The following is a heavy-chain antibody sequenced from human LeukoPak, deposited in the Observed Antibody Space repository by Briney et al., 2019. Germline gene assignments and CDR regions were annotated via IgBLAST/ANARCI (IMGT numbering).Heavy chain of an antibody. CDR3: AKVRRDGYNPFDY. Sequence: PGGSLRLSCAASGFTFSSYAMSWVRQAPGKGLEWVSAISGSGGSIYYADSVKGRFTISRDNSKNTLYLQMNSLRAEDTAVYYCAKVRRDGYNPFDYWGQGTLVTVSS. CDR2: ISGSGGSI. CDR1: GFTFSSYA. J-gene: IGHJ4*02. V-gene: IGHV3-23*01. D-gene: IGHD5-12*01.